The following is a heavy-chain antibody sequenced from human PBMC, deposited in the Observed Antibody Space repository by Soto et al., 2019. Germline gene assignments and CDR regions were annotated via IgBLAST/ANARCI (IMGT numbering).Heavy chain of an antibody. D-gene: IGHD3-3*01. CDR2: IKSKTDGGTT. Sequence: GSLRLSCAASGFTFSNAWMNWVRQAPGKGLEWVGRIKSKTDGGTTDYAAPVKGRFTISRDDSKNTLYLQMNSLKTEDTAVYYCARSGITIFGVVQGIDSGRDVWGKGTTVTVPS. V-gene: IGHV3-15*07. CDR1: GFTFSNAW. CDR3: ARSGITIFGVVQGIDSGRDV. J-gene: IGHJ6*04.